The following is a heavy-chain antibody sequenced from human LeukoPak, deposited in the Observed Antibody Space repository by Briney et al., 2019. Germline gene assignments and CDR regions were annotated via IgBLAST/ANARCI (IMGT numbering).Heavy chain of an antibody. CDR2: IWYDGSNK. CDR1: GFTFSSYG. CDR3: ARGFAFWSGYDFDYYYGMDV. D-gene: IGHD3-3*01. J-gene: IGHJ6*02. Sequence: PGRSLRLSCAASGFTFSSYGVHWVRQAPGKGLEWVAVIWYDGSNKYYADSVKGRFTISRDNSKNTLYLQMNSLRAEDTAVYYCARGFAFWSGYDFDYYYGMDVWGQGTTVTVSS. V-gene: IGHV3-33*01.